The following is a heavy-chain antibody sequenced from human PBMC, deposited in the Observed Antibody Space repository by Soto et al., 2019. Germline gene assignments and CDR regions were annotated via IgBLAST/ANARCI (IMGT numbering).Heavy chain of an antibody. CDR3: ARMFHCSGGTCPFDY. CDR1: GFSLSTSGMR. CDR2: IDWDDDK. Sequence: SGPTLVNPTQTLTLTCTFSGFSLSTSGMRVSWIRQPPGKALEWLARIDWDDDKFYNTSLRTRLTISKDSSKNQVVLTMTNMDPVDTATYYCARMFHCSGGTCPFDYWGQGALVTVSS. V-gene: IGHV2-70*04. J-gene: IGHJ4*02. D-gene: IGHD2-15*01.